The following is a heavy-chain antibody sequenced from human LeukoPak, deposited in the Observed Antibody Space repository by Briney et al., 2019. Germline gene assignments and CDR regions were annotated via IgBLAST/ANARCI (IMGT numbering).Heavy chain of an antibody. Sequence: SETLSLTCTVSGGSISSSNYYWGWIRQPPGEGLEWIGSIFPSGTIFYNPSLTSRVTVSLDTSKNQFSLKLLSVTAADTAVYYCARLDHYWAKTDYWGQGTLVTVSS. CDR1: GGSISSSNYY. J-gene: IGHJ4*02. D-gene: IGHD2-8*02. CDR2: IFPSGTI. CDR3: ARLDHYWAKTDY. V-gene: IGHV4-39*01.